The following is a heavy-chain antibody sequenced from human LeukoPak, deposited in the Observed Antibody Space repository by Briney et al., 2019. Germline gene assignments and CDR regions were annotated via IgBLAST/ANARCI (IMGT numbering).Heavy chain of an antibody. CDR1: GFTFRSHN. CDR2: ISSSGSFI. CDR3: ARVQSWSTLKNWFDP. J-gene: IGHJ5*02. D-gene: IGHD2-15*01. V-gene: IGHV3-21*01. Sequence: GGSLRLSCGASGFTFRSHNMNWVRQAPGKGLEWVSYISSSGSFIYYADSVEGRFIISRDNAKNSLYLQMNSLTVEDTAAYYCARVQSWSTLKNWFDPWGQGTLVTVSS.